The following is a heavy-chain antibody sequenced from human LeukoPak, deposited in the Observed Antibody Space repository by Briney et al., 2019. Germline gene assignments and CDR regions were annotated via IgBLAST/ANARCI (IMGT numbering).Heavy chain of an antibody. V-gene: IGHV1-69*04. CDR2: IIPILGIA. Sequence: ASVKVSCKASGGTFSSYAISWVRQAPGQGLEWMGRIIPILGIANYAQKFQGRLIITRDTSASTAYMELSSLRPEDTAVFFCVRGGPNRSGWTLDYWGQGTLVTVSS. CDR3: VRGGPNRSGWTLDY. D-gene: IGHD6-19*01. J-gene: IGHJ4*02. CDR1: GGTFSSYA.